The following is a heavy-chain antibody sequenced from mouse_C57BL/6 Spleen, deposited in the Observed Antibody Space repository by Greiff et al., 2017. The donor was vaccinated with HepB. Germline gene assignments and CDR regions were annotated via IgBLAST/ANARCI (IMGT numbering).Heavy chain of an antibody. V-gene: IGHV2-2*01. J-gene: IGHJ4*01. CDR3: ANNYYGSSSAMDY. D-gene: IGHD1-1*01. CDR1: GFSLTSYG. CDR2: IWSGGST. Sequence: VQLKESGPGLVQPSQSLSITCTVSGFSLTSYGLHWVRQSPGKGLEWLGVIWSGGSTDYNAAFISRLSISKDNSKSQVFFKMNSLQADDTAIYYCANNYYGSSSAMDYWGQGTSVTVSS.